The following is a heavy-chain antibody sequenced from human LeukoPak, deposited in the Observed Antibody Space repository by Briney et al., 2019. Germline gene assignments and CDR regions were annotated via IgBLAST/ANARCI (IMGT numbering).Heavy chain of an antibody. CDR2: INKGGSAI. Sequence: GGSLRLSCAASGFSFSTYWMTWVRQAPGKGLEWLANINKGGSAIQYVDSVRGRFTISRDNAQNLVYLQLNSLRAEDTAVYYCAGGAGWIFDIWGQGTVVGVSS. V-gene: IGHV3-7*01. J-gene: IGHJ3*02. D-gene: IGHD6-19*01. CDR1: GFSFSTYW. CDR3: AGGAGWIFDI.